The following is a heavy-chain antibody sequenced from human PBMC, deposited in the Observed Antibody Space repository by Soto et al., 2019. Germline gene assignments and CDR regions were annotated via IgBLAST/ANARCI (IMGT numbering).Heavy chain of an antibody. CDR3: AISGVSMVRGSGFDY. CDR1: GFSLSTSGVG. V-gene: IGHV2-5*02. CDR2: IYWDDDK. J-gene: IGHJ4*02. Sequence: QITLKESGPTLVKPTQTLTLTCTFSGFSLSTSGVGVGWIRQPPGKALEWLALIYWDDDKRYSPSLKSRLTITQDHSKTRVVLTMTSLGPVDTATCYWAISGVSMVRGSGFDYWGQGTLVTVSS. D-gene: IGHD3-10*01.